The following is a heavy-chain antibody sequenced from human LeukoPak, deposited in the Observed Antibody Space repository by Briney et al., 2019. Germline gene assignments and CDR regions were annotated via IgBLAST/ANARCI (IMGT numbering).Heavy chain of an antibody. CDR1: GYTFTSYY. D-gene: IGHD6-6*01. CDR3: ARAPSSSIAAQTLRLDY. J-gene: IGHJ4*02. CDR2: INPSGGST. V-gene: IGHV1-46*01. Sequence: GASVKVSCKASGYTFTSYYMHWVRQAPGQGLEWMGIINPSGGSTSYAQKFQGRVTMTRDTSTSTVYMELSSLRSEDTAVYYCARAPSSSIAAQTLRLDYWGQGTLVTVSS.